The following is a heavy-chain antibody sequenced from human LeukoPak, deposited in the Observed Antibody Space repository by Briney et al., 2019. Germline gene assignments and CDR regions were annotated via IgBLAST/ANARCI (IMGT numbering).Heavy chain of an antibody. Sequence: GGSLRLSCAASGFTFSSYAMHWVRQAPGKGLEWVAVISYDGSNKYYADSVKGRFTISRDNAKNSLYLQMNSLRAEDTAVYYCASALPRIQLWQGNYWGQGTLVTVSS. V-gene: IGHV3-30-3*01. J-gene: IGHJ4*02. D-gene: IGHD5-18*01. CDR1: GFTFSSYA. CDR3: ASALPRIQLWQGNY. CDR2: ISYDGSNK.